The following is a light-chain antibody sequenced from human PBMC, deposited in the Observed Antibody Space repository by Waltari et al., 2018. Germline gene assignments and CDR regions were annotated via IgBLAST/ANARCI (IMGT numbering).Light chain of an antibody. J-gene: IGLJ3*02. CDR2: RSD. CDR1: ASNIGNNV. CDR3: AAWDDSLNGRWV. V-gene: IGLV1-44*01. Sequence: QSVLTQTPSASGTTGQGVTISCSGGASNIGNNVVNWYQQVPGKAPKLLIYRSDRRPAGVPDRFSGSKSGTSASLAISGLQSEDEADYYCAAWDDSLNGRWVFGGGTKVTVL.